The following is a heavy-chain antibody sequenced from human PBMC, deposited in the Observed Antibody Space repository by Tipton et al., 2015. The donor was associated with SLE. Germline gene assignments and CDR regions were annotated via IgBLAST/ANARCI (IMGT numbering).Heavy chain of an antibody. CDR1: GGSLSSGGYY. V-gene: IGHV4-31*03. CDR2: IYYSGGT. Sequence: TLSLTCTVSGGSLSSGGYYWSWIRQHPGKGLEWIGYIYYSGGTYYNPSLKSRVTISVDTSKNQFSLKLSSVTAADTAVYYCARDGRAYYYDSSGYYGDAFDIWGQGTMVTVSS. D-gene: IGHD3-22*01. CDR3: ARDGRAYYYDSSGYYGDAFDI. J-gene: IGHJ3*02.